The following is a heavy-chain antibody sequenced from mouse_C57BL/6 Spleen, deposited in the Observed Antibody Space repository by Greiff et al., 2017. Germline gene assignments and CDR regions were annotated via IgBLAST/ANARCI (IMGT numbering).Heavy chain of an antibody. Sequence: QVQLQQSGAELVRPGASVTLSCKASGYTFTDYEMHWVKQTPVHGLEWIGAIDPETGGTAYNQKFKGKAILTADKSSSTAYMELRSLTSEDSAVYYCTRDSSGPYWFDYWGQGTTLTVSS. J-gene: IGHJ2*01. CDR1: GYTFTDYE. CDR2: IDPETGGT. CDR3: TRDSSGPYWFDY. V-gene: IGHV1-15*01. D-gene: IGHD3-2*02.